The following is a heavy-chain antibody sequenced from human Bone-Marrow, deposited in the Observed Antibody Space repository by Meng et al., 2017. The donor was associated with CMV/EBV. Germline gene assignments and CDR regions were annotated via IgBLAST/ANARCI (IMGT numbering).Heavy chain of an antibody. CDR1: YD. D-gene: IGHD3-3*01. CDR2: MNPNRGNT. CDR3: ARGRFLEWLLSLRYYYYGMDV. Sequence: YDLSWVRQATGQGLEWMGWMNPNRGNTGYAQKFQGRVTITRNTSISTAYMELSSLRSEDTAVYYCARGRFLEWLLSLRYYYYGMDVWGQGTTVTVSS. V-gene: IGHV1-8*03. J-gene: IGHJ6*02.